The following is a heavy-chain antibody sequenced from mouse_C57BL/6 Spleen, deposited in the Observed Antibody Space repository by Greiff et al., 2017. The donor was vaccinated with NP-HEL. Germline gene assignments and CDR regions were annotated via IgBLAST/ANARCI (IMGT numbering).Heavy chain of an antibody. CDR1: GYTFTDYE. V-gene: IGHV1-15*01. J-gene: IGHJ4*01. CDR2: IDPETGGT. CDR3: TRGRAMVTTRAMDY. D-gene: IGHD2-2*01. Sequence: VQLQQSGAELVRPGASVTLSCKASGYTFTDYEMHWVKQTPVHGLDWIGAIDPETGGTAYNQKFKGKAILTADKSSSTAYMELRSLTSEDSAVYYCTRGRAMVTTRAMDYWGQGTSVTVSS.